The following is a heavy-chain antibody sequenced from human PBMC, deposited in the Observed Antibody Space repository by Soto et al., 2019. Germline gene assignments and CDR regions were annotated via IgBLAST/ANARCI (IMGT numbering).Heavy chain of an antibody. CDR1: GGSISSGDYY. J-gene: IGHJ5*02. Sequence: QVQLQESGPGLVKPSQTLSLTCTVSGGSISSGDYYWSWIRQHPGKGLEWIGYIYYSGSTYYNPSLKIRVTIAADTSKKQCSLKLSSVTAADTAVYYCARWGSGSRQGFDPWGQGTLVTVSS. D-gene: IGHD3-16*01. CDR3: ARWGSGSRQGFDP. CDR2: IYYSGST. V-gene: IGHV4-31*03.